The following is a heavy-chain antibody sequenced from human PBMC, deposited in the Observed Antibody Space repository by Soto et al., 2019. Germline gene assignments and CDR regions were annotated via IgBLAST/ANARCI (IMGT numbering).Heavy chain of an antibody. CDR3: ASGGIAAALGY. CDR2: ISGSGGST. D-gene: IGHD6-13*01. V-gene: IGHV3-23*01. Sequence: EVQLLESGGGLVQPGGSLRLSCAASGFTFSSYAMSWVRQAPGQGLEWVSAISGSGGSTSYADSVKGRFTISRDNSKNTLYLQMNSLRAEDTAVYYCASGGIAAALGYWGQGTLVTVSS. CDR1: GFTFSSYA. J-gene: IGHJ4*02.